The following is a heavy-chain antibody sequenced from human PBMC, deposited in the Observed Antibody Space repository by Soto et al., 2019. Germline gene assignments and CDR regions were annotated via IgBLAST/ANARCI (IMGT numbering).Heavy chain of an antibody. J-gene: IGHJ5*02. CDR1: GFTFSSYA. CDR2: ITSSGEQT. CDR3: AKGVIDRGANA. D-gene: IGHD2-8*01. V-gene: IGHV3-23*01. Sequence: PGGSLRLSCAASGFTFSSYAMSWVRQAPGKGLEYVSSITSSGEQTFYADSVKGRFSISRDNSKGILHLQMNSLRAEDTAIYHCAKGVIDRGANAWGQGTVVTVSS.